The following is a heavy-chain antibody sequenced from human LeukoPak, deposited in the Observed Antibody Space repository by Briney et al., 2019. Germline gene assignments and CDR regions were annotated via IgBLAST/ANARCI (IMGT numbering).Heavy chain of an antibody. V-gene: IGHV3-7*03. CDR3: ARTLSIVATPAGRFDP. CDR2: IKQDGSEK. Sequence: GGSLRLSCAASGFTFSSYWMSWVRQAPGKGLEWVANIKQDGSEKYYVDSVKGRFTISRDNAKNSLYLQMNSLKASDTAMYYCARTLSIVATPAGRFDPWGQGTLVTVSS. J-gene: IGHJ5*02. D-gene: IGHD5-12*01. CDR1: GFTFSSYW.